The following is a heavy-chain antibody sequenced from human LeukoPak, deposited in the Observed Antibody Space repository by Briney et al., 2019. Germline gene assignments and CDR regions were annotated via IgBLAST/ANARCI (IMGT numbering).Heavy chain of an antibody. CDR3: ARDYYYDSSGYVDY. V-gene: IGHV1-18*04. Sequence: ASMKVSCKASGYTFSGYYLHWVRQAPGQGLEWMGWISAYNGNTNYAQKLQGRVTMTTDTSTSTAYMELRSLRSDDTAVYYCARDYYYDSSGYVDYWGQGTLVTVSS. CDR2: ISAYNGNT. J-gene: IGHJ4*02. D-gene: IGHD3-22*01. CDR1: GYTFSGYY.